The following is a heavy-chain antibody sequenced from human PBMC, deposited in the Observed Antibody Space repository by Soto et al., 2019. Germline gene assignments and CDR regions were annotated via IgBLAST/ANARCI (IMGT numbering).Heavy chain of an antibody. Sequence: QVQLQQWGAGLLKPSETLSLTCAVYGGSFSGYYWSWIRQPPGKGLEWMGEINHSGSTNYNPSLKSRVTISVDTSKNQFNLKLSSVTAADTAVYYCAGRMRYSSRWGALYYFDYWGQGTLVTVSS. CDR1: GGSFSGYY. J-gene: IGHJ4*02. CDR2: INHSGST. D-gene: IGHD6-19*01. CDR3: AGRMRYSSRWGALYYFDY. V-gene: IGHV4-34*01.